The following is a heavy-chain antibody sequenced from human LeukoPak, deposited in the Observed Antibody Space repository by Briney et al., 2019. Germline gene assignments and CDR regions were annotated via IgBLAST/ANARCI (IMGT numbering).Heavy chain of an antibody. CDR3: ARRLVDSNDGYDV. CDR2: INPTSGGT. Sequence: ASVKVSCKASGYTFTGYYMHWVRQAPGQGLEWMGWINPTSGGTTYAQTFQDRVTMTRDTSISTAYMGLNSLRSDDTAVYYCARRLVDSNDGYDVWGQGTTVTVSS. V-gene: IGHV1-2*02. D-gene: IGHD5-24*01. J-gene: IGHJ3*01. CDR1: GYTFTGYY.